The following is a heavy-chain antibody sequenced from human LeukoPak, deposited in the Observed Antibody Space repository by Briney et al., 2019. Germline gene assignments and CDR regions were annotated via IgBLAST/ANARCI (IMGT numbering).Heavy chain of an antibody. CDR2: IYAGGST. CDR1: GFTVSSNY. D-gene: IGHD4-17*01. CDR3: AKDDYDYGDYPFDY. V-gene: IGHV3-53*01. J-gene: IGHJ4*02. Sequence: PGGSLRLSCAASGFTVSSNYMSWVRQAPGKGLEWVSIIYAGGSTYYADSVKGRFTISRDNSKNTLYLQMNSLRAEDTAVYYCAKDDYDYGDYPFDYWGQGTLVTVSS.